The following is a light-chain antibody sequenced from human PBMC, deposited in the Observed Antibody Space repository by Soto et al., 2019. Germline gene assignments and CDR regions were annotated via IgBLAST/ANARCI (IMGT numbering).Light chain of an antibody. CDR3: QVWDSTTFVV. V-gene: IGLV3-9*01. J-gene: IGLJ2*01. CDR2: RDY. CDR1: NIGSKN. Sequence: SYELTQPLSVSVALGQTARITCGGNNIGSKNVHWYQQKPGQAPVLVIDRDYNRPSGIPERFSDSNSGNTATLTISRAQAGDEADYYCQVWDSTTFVVFGGGTKLTVL.